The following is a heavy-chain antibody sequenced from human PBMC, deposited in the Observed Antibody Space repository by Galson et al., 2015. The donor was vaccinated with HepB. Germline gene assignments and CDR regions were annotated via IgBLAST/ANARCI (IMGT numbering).Heavy chain of an antibody. Sequence: SVKVSCKASGYTFTRYDIRWVRQAPGQGLEWMGWISGYNGNTNYAQKFQGRLTVTTYTSTSTGYMELGSLRSDDTAVYYCGRDEWCYGVDVWGQGTTVTVSS. CDR1: GYTFTRYD. V-gene: IGHV1-18*04. J-gene: IGHJ6*02. CDR2: ISGYNGNT. CDR3: GRDEWCYGVDV. D-gene: IGHD2-15*01.